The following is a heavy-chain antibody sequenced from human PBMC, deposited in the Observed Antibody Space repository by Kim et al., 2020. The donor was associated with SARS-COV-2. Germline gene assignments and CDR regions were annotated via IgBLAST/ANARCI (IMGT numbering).Heavy chain of an antibody. CDR2: ISYDGSNK. Sequence: GGSLRLSCAASGFTFSSYAMHWVRQAPGKGLEWVAVISYDGSNKYYADSVKGRFTISRDNSKNTLYLQMNSLRAEDTAVYYCARIQIVVVITAGMDVWGQGTTVTVSS. CDR1: GFTFSSYA. D-gene: IGHD3-22*01. J-gene: IGHJ6*02. CDR3: ARIQIVVVITAGMDV. V-gene: IGHV3-30*04.